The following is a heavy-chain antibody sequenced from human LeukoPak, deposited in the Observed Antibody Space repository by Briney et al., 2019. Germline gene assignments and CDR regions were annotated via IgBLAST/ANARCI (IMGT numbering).Heavy chain of an antibody. CDR1: EFTFNNAW. CDR2: IKSKTDGGTT. Sequence: PGGSLRLSCAASEFTFNNAWMSWVRQVPGKGLNWVGHIKSKTDGGTTDYAASVKGRFTISRDDSKNTLYLQMNSLKTEDTALYYCTTMRTVFGVVTRPFDSWGQGSLVTVSS. J-gene: IGHJ4*02. CDR3: TTMRTVFGVVTRPFDS. D-gene: IGHD3-3*01. V-gene: IGHV3-15*01.